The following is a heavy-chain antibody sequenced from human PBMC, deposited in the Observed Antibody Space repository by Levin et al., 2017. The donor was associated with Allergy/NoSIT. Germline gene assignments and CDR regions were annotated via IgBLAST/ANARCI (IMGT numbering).Heavy chain of an antibody. D-gene: IGHD2-2*01. Sequence: SETLSLTCTVSGGSVSSVSSCWSWIRQPPGKGLEWIGYIYNSGSAKHNPSLKSRATISVDTSKNQLSLKLTSVTAADTAVYYCARDRVVPDVMAFYYYGMDVWGQGTTVTVSS. V-gene: IGHV4-61*01. CDR1: GGSVSSVSSC. J-gene: IGHJ6*02. CDR3: ARDRVVPDVMAFYYYGMDV. CDR2: IYNSGSA.